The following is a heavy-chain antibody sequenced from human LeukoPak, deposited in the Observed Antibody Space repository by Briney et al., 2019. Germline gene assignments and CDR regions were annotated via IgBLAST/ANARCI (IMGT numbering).Heavy chain of an antibody. V-gene: IGHV7-4-1*02. CDR1: GYTLTNYA. D-gene: IGHD2-2*01. CDR3: ARVQGYCSTTSCYPHY. Sequence: GASVTVSCKASGYTLTNYALNWVRQAPGQGLEWMGWINTNTGNPTYAQGFTGRFVFSLDTSVNTAYSQISSLKAEDTAIYYCARVQGYCSTTSCYPHYWGQGTLVTVSS. J-gene: IGHJ4*02. CDR2: INTNTGNP.